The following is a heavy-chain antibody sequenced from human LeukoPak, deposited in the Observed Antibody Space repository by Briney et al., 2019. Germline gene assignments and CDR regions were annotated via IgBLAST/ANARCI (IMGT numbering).Heavy chain of an antibody. CDR3: ARGLSGGSGSYNPDAFDI. D-gene: IGHD3-10*01. Sequence: PSQTLSLTCTLSGGSISRGGYYWSWIRQPPGKGLEWIGYIYHSGSTYYNPSLKSRVTISVDRSKNQFSLKLSSVTAADTAVYYCARGLSGGSGSYNPDAFDIWGQGTMVTVSS. CDR2: IYHSGST. CDR1: GGSISRGGYY. V-gene: IGHV4-30-2*01. J-gene: IGHJ3*02.